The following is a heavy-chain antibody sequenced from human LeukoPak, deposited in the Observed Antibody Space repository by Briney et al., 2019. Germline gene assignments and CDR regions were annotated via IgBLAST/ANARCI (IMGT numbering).Heavy chain of an antibody. CDR2: IRYDGSNK. Sequence: GGSLRLSCAASGFTFSSYGMHWVRQAPGKGLEWVAFIRYDGSNKYYADSVKGRFTISRDNSKNTLYLQMNSLRAEDTAVYYCAKERVVTGDYVRAEPDYWGQGTLVTVSS. J-gene: IGHJ4*02. V-gene: IGHV3-30*02. D-gene: IGHD4-17*01. CDR3: AKERVVTGDYVRAEPDY. CDR1: GFTFSSYG.